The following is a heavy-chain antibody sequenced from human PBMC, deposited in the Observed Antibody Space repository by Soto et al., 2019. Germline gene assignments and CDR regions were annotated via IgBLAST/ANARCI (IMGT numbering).Heavy chain of an antibody. V-gene: IGHV1-58*01. CDR1: GFTFTSSA. CDR2: IVVGSGNT. J-gene: IGHJ6*02. D-gene: IGHD3-22*01. CDR3: AISSGYTNYGMDV. Sequence: QMQLVQSGPEVKKPGTSVKVSCKASGFTFTSSAVQWVRQARGQRLEWIGWIVVGSGNTNYAQKFQERVTITRDMSTSTAYMELSSLRSEDTAVYYCAISSGYTNYGMDVWGQGTTVTVSS.